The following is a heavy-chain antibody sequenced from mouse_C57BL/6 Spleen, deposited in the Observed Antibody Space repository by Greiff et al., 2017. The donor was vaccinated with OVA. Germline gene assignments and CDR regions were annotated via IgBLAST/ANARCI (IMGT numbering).Heavy chain of an antibody. CDR3: APQLGPNWYFDV. V-gene: IGHV5-17*01. CDR1: GFTFSDYG. CDR2: ISSGSSTI. J-gene: IGHJ1*03. Sequence: EVKVVESGGGLVKPGGSLKLSCAASGFTFSDYGMHWVRQAPEKGLEWVAYISSGSSTIYYADTVKGRFTISRDNAKNTLFLQMTSLRSEDTAMYYCAPQLGPNWYFDVWGTGTTVTVSS. D-gene: IGHD4-1*02.